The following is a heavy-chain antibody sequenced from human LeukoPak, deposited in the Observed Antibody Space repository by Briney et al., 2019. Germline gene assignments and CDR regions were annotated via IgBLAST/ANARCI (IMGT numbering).Heavy chain of an antibody. V-gene: IGHV3-33*06. Sequence: PGRSLRLSCAASGFTFSSYGMHWVRQAPGKGLEWVAVIWYDGSNKYYADSVKGRFTISRDNSKNTLYLQMNSLRAEDTAVYYCAKEGRMIVEGYYYYMDVWGKGTTVTVSS. J-gene: IGHJ6*03. CDR1: GFTFSSYG. CDR2: IWYDGSNK. CDR3: AKEGRMIVEGYYYYMDV. D-gene: IGHD3-22*01.